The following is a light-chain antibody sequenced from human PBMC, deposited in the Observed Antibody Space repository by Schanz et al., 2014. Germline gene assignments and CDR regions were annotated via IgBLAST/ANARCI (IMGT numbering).Light chain of an antibody. CDR3: QRYGSSSSIT. J-gene: IGKJ5*01. V-gene: IGKV3-20*01. Sequence: EIVLTQSPATLSLSPGERATLTCRASENVDGYLAWYQQKPGQAPRLLIYGASSRATGVPDRFRGSGSGTDFTLTISRLEPEDFAVYYCQRYGSSSSITFGQGTRLE. CDR1: ENVDGY. CDR2: GAS.